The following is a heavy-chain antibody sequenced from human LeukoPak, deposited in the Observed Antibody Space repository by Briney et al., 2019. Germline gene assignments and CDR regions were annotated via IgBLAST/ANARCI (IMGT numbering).Heavy chain of an antibody. D-gene: IGHD1-1*01. CDR2: MYYSGST. V-gene: IGHV4-39*02. CDR3: ATVSDQLDY. CDR1: GGSISSSRYY. J-gene: IGHJ4*02. Sequence: MSSETLSRTCTVSGGSISSSRYYWGWIRQPPGKGLEWIGSMYYSGSTYYNPSLKSRVTISVDTSKNHFSLKLNSVTAADTAVYYCATVSDQLDYWGQGTLVTVSA.